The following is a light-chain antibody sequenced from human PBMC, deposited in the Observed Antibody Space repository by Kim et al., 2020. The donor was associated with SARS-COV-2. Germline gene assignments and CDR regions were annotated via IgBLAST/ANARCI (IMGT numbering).Light chain of an antibody. Sequence: LAPGERATLSCRASQSISIYLAWYQQKPGQAPRLLIYDASNRATDIPARFSGSGSGTDFILTISSLEPEDFAVYYCQQRRSWPITFGQGTRLEIK. CDR2: DAS. CDR3: QQRRSWPIT. V-gene: IGKV3-11*01. CDR1: QSISIY. J-gene: IGKJ5*01.